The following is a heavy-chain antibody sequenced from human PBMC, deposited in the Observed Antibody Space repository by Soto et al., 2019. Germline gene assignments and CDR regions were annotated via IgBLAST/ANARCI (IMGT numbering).Heavy chain of an antibody. CDR1: GYTFTGYY. CDR2: INPNSGGT. CDR3: ARGSGGSSYYYYGMDV. J-gene: IGHJ6*02. Sequence: ASVKVSCKASGYTFTGYYMHWVRQAPGQGLEWMGWINPNSGGTNYAQKFQGWVTMTRDTSISTAYMELSSLRSEDTAVYYCARGSGGSSYYYYGMDVWGQGTTVTVSS. V-gene: IGHV1-2*04. D-gene: IGHD2-15*01.